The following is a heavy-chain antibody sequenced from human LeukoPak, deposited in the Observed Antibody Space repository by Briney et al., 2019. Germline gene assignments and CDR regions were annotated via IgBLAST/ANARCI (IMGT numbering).Heavy chain of an antibody. Sequence: GGSLRLSCAASGFTFDDYGMSWVRQAPGKGLEWVSGINWNGGSTGYAGSVKGRFTISRDNAKNSLYLQMNSLRAEDTALYHCARDMGRNYYYGMDVWGQGTTVTVSS. CDR2: INWNGGST. J-gene: IGHJ6*02. CDR3: ARDMGRNYYYGMDV. D-gene: IGHD3-16*01. V-gene: IGHV3-20*01. CDR1: GFTFDDYG.